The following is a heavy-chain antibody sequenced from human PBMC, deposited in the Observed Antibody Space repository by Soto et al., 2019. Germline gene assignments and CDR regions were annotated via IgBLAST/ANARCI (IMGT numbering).Heavy chain of an antibody. CDR2: IYSGGSE. Sequence: EVQLVESGGGVVQPGGSLRLSCAASGLTVSSSQMSWVRQAPGKGLEWGSVIYSGGSEYYADSVKGRFTISRDSSKNTLYPQMNSLRVEDTAVDYCARDSAASFDYWGQGTLVTVSS. CDR3: ARDSAASFDY. J-gene: IGHJ4*02. CDR1: GLTVSSSQ. V-gene: IGHV3-66*01. D-gene: IGHD2-15*01.